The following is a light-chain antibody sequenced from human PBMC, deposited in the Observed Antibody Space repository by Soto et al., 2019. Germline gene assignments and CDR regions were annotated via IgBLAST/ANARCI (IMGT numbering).Light chain of an antibody. Sequence: ETVLTQSPGTLSLSPGERATLSCRASQSVGSRYLAWYQQKPGQAPRLLIYDTSNRATGIPNRFSGSVSGTDFTLTISRLEPEDFAVYHCQQYGNPPWTFGQGTKLEIK. CDR3: QQYGNPPWT. J-gene: IGKJ2*01. V-gene: IGKV3-20*01. CDR2: DTS. CDR1: QSVGSRY.